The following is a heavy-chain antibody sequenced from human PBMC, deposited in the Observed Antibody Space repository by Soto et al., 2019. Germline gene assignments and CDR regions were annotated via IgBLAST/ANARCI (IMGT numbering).Heavy chain of an antibody. CDR1: GFTFSSYG. Sequence: QVQLVESGGGVVQPGRSLRLSCAASGFTFSSYGMHWVRQAPGKGLEWVAVISYDGSNKYYADSVKGRFTISRENSKNTLYLQMNSMRAEDTAVYYCAKDLCGDCYSGYYYGMDVWGQGTTVTVSS. D-gene: IGHD2-21*02. V-gene: IGHV3-30*18. J-gene: IGHJ6*02. CDR2: ISYDGSNK. CDR3: AKDLCGDCYSGYYYGMDV.